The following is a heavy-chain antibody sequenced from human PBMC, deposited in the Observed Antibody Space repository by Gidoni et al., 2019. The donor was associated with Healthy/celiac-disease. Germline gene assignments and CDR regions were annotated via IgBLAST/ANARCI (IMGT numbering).Heavy chain of an antibody. CDR3: AKGGLAMFYEDV. V-gene: IGHV3-23*01. Sequence: EVQLLESGGGLVQPGGSLRLSCAASGFTFSSYAMSWVRQAPGKGLEWVSAISGIGGSTYYADSVKGRFTISRDNSKNTLYLQMNSLRAEDTAVYYCAKGGLAMFYEDVWGQGTTVTVSS. CDR1: GFTFSSYA. D-gene: IGHD3-10*02. CDR2: ISGIGGST. J-gene: IGHJ6*02.